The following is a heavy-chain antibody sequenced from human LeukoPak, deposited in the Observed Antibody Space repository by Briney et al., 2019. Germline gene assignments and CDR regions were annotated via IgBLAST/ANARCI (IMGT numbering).Heavy chain of an antibody. CDR1: GFTFSRFW. V-gene: IGHV3-7*01. J-gene: IGHJ4*02. Sequence: GSLRLSCSASGFTFSRFWMSWVRQAPGKGLEYVALIKQGGSEIFHMDSVKGRFTISRDDATNSLYLQMNSLRVEDTALYYCARDRESESDSEGDYWGQGTLATVSS. D-gene: IGHD4-11*01. CDR2: IKQGGSEI. CDR3: ARDRESESDSEGDY.